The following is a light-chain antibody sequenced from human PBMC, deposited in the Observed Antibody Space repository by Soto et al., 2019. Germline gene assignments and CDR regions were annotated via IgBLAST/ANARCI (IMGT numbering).Light chain of an antibody. Sequence: DLQMTQSPSSLSASVGDRVTITCRASQTISTYLNWYQQRPGKAPKVLIYAASSLQSGVPSRFCDSGSGREFTLIILCLQREDIATYYCQQGASSPLTFGGGTRVEI. V-gene: IGKV1-39*01. CDR1: QTISTY. J-gene: IGKJ4*01. CDR2: AAS. CDR3: QQGASSPLT.